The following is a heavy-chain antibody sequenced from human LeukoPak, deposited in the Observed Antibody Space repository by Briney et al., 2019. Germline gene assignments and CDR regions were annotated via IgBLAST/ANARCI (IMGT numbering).Heavy chain of an antibody. CDR1: GFTFDTYA. V-gene: IGHV3-23*01. CDR2: MSGSGGRT. Sequence: GGSLRLSCAASGFTFDTYAMSWVRQAPGKGLEWVSTMSGSGGRTFYGDSVEGRFTISRDRSKNTLYLQMNSLRPEDTAVYYCAKEGSSWNVDYWGQGTLVTVSS. D-gene: IGHD6-13*01. CDR3: AKEGSSWNVDY. J-gene: IGHJ4*02.